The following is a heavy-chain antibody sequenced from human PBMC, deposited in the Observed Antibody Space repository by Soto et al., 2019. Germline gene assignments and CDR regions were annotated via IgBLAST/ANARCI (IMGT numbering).Heavy chain of an antibody. Sequence: QITLKESGPTLVKPTQTLTLTCTFSGFSLSTIGVGVGWIRQPPGKALEWLALIYWDDDKRYSSSLKSRLTVTKDTTKNQGVLTMTNMDPVDTATYYCARAGGSPDWFDPWGKGTLVTVSS. CDR2: IYWDDDK. CDR3: ARAGGSPDWFDP. D-gene: IGHD1-26*01. J-gene: IGHJ5*02. V-gene: IGHV2-5*02. CDR1: GFSLSTIGVG.